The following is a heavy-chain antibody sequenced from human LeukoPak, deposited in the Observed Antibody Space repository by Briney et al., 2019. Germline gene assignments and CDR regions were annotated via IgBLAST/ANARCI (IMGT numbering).Heavy chain of an antibody. CDR2: TSADERIK. Sequence: GGSLRLSCTVSGFPFNDYDIHWVRQAPGQGLEWVAVTSADERIKIYNDSVRGRFTISRDNSKNTQYLQMNSLRVEDTAVYYCARDPVLGAPDYLDYWGRGTLVSVSS. CDR3: ARDPVLGAPDYLDY. D-gene: IGHD1-26*01. V-gene: IGHV3-30*03. CDR1: GFPFNDYD. J-gene: IGHJ4*02.